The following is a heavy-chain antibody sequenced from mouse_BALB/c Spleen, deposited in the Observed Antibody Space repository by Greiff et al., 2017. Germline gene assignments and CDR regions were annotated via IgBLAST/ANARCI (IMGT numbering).Heavy chain of an antibody. J-gene: IGHJ1*01. CDR1: GFNIKDTY. Sequence: VQLQQSGAELVKPGASVKLSCTASGFNIKDTYMHWVKQRPEQGLEWIGMIHPSDSETRLNQKFKDKATLTVDKSSSTAYMQLSSPTSEDSAVYYCARGLWLRIWYFDVWGAGTTVTVSS. V-gene: IGHV14-3*02. CDR2: IHPSDSET. CDR3: ARGLWLRIWYFDV. D-gene: IGHD2-2*01.